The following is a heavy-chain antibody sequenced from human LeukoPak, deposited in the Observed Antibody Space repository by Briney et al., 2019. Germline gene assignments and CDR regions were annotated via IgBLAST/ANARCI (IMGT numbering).Heavy chain of an antibody. Sequence: GGSLRLSCAASGFTFSSYAMSWVRQAPGKGLEWVSTLSGSGGGTYYADSVKGRFTISRDNSKNTLYLHMNSLRAEDTAIYYCAKDLYSSSWYWFTAWGQGTLVTVSS. J-gene: IGHJ5*02. CDR3: AKDLYSSSWYWFTA. CDR1: GFTFSSYA. D-gene: IGHD6-13*01. V-gene: IGHV3-23*01. CDR2: LSGSGGGT.